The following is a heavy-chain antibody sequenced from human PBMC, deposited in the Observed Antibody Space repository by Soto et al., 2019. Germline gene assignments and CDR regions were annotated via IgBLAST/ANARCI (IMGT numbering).Heavy chain of an antibody. CDR3: ARSGDVNYYHGMDV. V-gene: IGHV1-18*01. Sequence: QVQLVQSGGEVQKPGASVKLSCTASGYTFTSYGITWVRQAPGQGLEWMGWISPYNGKTNYAQNVQRRFTKTTDTSTRTAYMDLRSLRSDDTAVYYCARSGDVNYYHGMDVWGQGTTVTVSS. CDR2: ISPYNGKT. CDR1: GYTFTSYG. D-gene: IGHD5-12*01. J-gene: IGHJ6*02.